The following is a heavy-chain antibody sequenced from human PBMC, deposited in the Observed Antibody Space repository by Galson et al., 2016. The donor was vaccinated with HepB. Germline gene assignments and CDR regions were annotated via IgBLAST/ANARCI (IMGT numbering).Heavy chain of an antibody. J-gene: IGHJ4*02. CDR3: AKYMTAVAGVAFDS. V-gene: IGHV3-23*01. D-gene: IGHD4-23*01. Sequence: SLRLSCAASGFPFSSYSMNWVRQAPGKGLEWVSTISGGGGTYYADSVKGRFTISRDNSKKTLYLQMDSLRAEDTAVYYCAKYMTAVAGVAFDSWGQGTLVTVSS. CDR2: ISGGGGT. CDR1: GFPFSSYS.